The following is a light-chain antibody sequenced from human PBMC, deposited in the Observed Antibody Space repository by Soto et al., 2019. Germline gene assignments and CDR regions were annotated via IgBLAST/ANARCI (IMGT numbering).Light chain of an antibody. CDR3: QQSSDWPPIT. Sequence: EIVMTQSPATLSVSPGERATLSYRASQSVSSNLAWYQQKPGQAPRLLIYGASTRATGVPARFSGSGSGTEFPLTIDSLQSEDFAVYYCQQSSDWPPITFGQGTRLEIK. CDR1: QSVSSN. CDR2: GAS. V-gene: IGKV3-15*01. J-gene: IGKJ5*01.